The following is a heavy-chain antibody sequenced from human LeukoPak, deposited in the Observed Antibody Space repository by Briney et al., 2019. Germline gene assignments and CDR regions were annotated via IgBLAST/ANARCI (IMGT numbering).Heavy chain of an antibody. CDR2: IYTSGST. Sequence: PSETLSLTCTVSGDSISTYYWSWIRQPAGRGLEWIGRIYTSGSTNYNPSLKSRVTMSVDTSKNQFSLKLSSVTAADTAVYYCAREEEQMARGLDPWGQGALVTVSS. V-gene: IGHV4-4*07. D-gene: IGHD5-24*01. CDR1: GDSISTYY. CDR3: AREEEQMARGLDP. J-gene: IGHJ5*02.